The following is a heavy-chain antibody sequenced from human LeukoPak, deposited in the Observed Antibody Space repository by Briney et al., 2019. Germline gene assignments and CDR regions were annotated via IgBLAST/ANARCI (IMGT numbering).Heavy chain of an antibody. CDR1: GFTVSNNY. V-gene: IGHV3-53*01. J-gene: IGHJ4*02. CDR2: IYGGGST. Sequence: GGSLTLSCAASGFTVSNNYMNWVRRAPGKGLEWVSLIYGGGSTNYADSVKGRFTISRDNSKNTLYLQMNSLRAEDTAVYYCAKGSRPGSSGYPNLDSWGQGTLVTVSA. D-gene: IGHD3-22*01. CDR3: AKGSRPGSSGYPNLDS.